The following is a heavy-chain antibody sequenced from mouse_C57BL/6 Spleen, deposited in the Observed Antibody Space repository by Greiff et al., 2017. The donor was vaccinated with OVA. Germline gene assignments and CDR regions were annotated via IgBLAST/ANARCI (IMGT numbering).Heavy chain of an antibody. J-gene: IGHJ2*01. CDR1: GFTFSNYW. Sequence: EVKLVESGGGLVQPGGSMKLSCVASGFTFSNYWMNWVRQSPEKGLEWVAQIRLKSDNYATHYAESVKGRFTISRDDSKSSVYLQMNNLRAEDTGIYYCTGDSSGFGFDYWGQGTTLTVSS. CDR2: IRLKSDNYAT. CDR3: TGDSSGFGFDY. V-gene: IGHV6-3*01. D-gene: IGHD3-2*02.